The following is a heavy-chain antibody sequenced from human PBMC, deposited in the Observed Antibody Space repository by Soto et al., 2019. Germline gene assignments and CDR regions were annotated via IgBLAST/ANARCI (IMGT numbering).Heavy chain of an antibody. CDR2: MFYGVST. CDR1: GSSINSNGYY. D-gene: IGHD3-3*02. Sequence: SETLSLTCTVSGSSINSNGYYWGWIRQPPGKGLGWIGSMFYGVSTYYNPSLKSRVTVSVDTSKNQFSLNLRSVTAADTAVYYCARLPSRHLVDYWGQGTLVTVSS. J-gene: IGHJ4*02. CDR3: ARLPSRHLVDY. V-gene: IGHV4-39*01.